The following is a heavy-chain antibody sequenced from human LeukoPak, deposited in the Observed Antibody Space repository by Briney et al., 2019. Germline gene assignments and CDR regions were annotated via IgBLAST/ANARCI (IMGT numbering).Heavy chain of an antibody. CDR2: ISWNSGSI. CDR3: AKGADIVGGNNFDY. J-gene: IGHJ4*02. D-gene: IGHD4-23*01. CDR1: GFTFDDYA. Sequence: PGRSLRLSCAASGFTFDDYAMHWVRQAPGKGLESVSGISWNSGSIGYADSVKGRFTISRDNAKNSLYLQMNSLRAEDTALYYCAKGADIVGGNNFDYWGQGTLVTVSS. V-gene: IGHV3-9*01.